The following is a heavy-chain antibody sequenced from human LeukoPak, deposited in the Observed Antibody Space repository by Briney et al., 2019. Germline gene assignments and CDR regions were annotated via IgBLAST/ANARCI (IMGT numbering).Heavy chain of an antibody. J-gene: IGHJ6*03. V-gene: IGHV3-48*03. D-gene: IGHD2/OR15-2a*01. CDR2: ISSSGSTI. CDR1: GFTFSSYE. CDR3: ARVYGYYYYYLDV. Sequence: PGGSLRLSCAASGFTFSSYEMNWVRQAPGKGLEWVSYISSSGSTIYYADSVKGRFIISRDNAENSLYLEMNSLRVEDTAVYFCARVYGYYYYYLDVWGKGTPVT.